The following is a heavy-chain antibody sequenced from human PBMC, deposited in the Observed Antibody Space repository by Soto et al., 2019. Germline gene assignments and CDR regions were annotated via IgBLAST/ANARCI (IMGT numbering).Heavy chain of an antibody. D-gene: IGHD6-13*01. V-gene: IGHV3-23*01. J-gene: IGHJ1*01. CDR3: AKAEGSSYGTEYSQH. CDR1: GFTFSTYA. CDR2: IISSGGST. Sequence: EVQLLESGGGLVQPGGSLRLSCAASGFTFSTYAMNWVRQAPGKGPEWVSLIISSGGSTYYADSVKGRFTISRDNSKNALYLQMNSLRADDTAVYYCAKAEGSSYGTEYSQHWGQGTLVTVSS.